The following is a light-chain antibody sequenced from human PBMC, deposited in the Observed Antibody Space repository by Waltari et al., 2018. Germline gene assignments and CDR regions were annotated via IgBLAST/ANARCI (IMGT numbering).Light chain of an antibody. Sequence: DIQMTQSPSSVSASVGDRVNITCRASQNIDTWLTWYQQIPGRAPKPLIFTTLRLQSGVPSRFSGSGSGTDFTLTISSLQPEDFATYYCQQAKSFPLTFGGGTTVEIK. CDR1: QNIDTW. J-gene: IGKJ4*01. CDR2: TTL. CDR3: QQAKSFPLT. V-gene: IGKV1D-12*01.